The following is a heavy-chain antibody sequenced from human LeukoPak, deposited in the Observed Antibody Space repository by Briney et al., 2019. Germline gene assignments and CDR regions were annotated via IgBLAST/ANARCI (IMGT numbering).Heavy chain of an antibody. CDR1: GFIFSSYW. CDR3: ARGPGDFDASDI. D-gene: IGHD1-14*01. V-gene: IGHV3-7*01. J-gene: IGHJ3*02. Sequence: GGSLRLSCEASGFIFSSYWMSWVRQAPGKGPEWVAHIKENGIEKRYADSVKGRFTISRDNVKQSLCLQMSSLGAEDTAVYYCARGPGDFDASDIWGQGTVVSVSS. CDR2: IKENGIEK.